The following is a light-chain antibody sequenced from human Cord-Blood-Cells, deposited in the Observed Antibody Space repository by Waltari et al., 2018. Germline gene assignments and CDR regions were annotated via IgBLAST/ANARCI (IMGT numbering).Light chain of an antibody. V-gene: IGKV1-5*01. Sequence: DIQMTQSPSTLSASVGDRVTITCRASQSISSWLAWYQQKPGKAPKLLIYDASSLESGVPSRFSGSGSGTEFTLTISSLQPDDFATYYCQQYNSYSCIFGQGTNVEIK. CDR2: DAS. CDR1: QSISSW. J-gene: IGKJ1*01. CDR3: QQYNSYSCI.